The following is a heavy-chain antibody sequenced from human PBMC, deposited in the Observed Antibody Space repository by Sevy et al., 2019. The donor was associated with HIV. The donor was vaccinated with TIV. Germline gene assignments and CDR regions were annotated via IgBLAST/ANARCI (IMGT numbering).Heavy chain of an antibody. CDR2: LSFGCGEI. CDR3: AREGCTKPHDY. Sequence: GGSLRLSCAAPGFTFSKYSMSWVRQPPGKGLEWVSTLSFGCGEINYADSVKGRFTISRDNSKSSVYLQMNNLRPEDTAVYYCAREGCTKPHDYWGQGTLVTVSS. D-gene: IGHD2-8*01. CDR1: GFTFSKYS. J-gene: IGHJ4*02. V-gene: IGHV3-23*01.